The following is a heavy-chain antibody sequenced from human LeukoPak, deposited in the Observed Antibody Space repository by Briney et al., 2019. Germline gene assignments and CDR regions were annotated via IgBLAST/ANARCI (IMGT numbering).Heavy chain of an antibody. CDR3: ARRQYYCSSTSCRSGDAFDI. V-gene: IGHV4-59*01. J-gene: IGHJ3*02. CDR1: GGSISSYY. D-gene: IGHD2-2*01. Sequence: PSETLSLTCTVSGGSISSYYWSWIRQPPGKGLEWIGYIYYSGSTNYNPSLKSRVTISVDTSKNQFSLKLSSVTAADTAVYYCARRQYYCSSTSCRSGDAFDIWGQGTMVTVSS. CDR2: IYYSGST.